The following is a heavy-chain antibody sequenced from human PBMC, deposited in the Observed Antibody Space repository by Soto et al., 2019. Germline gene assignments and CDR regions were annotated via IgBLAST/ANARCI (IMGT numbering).Heavy chain of an antibody. CDR2: ISSSGSTI. Sequence: GGSLRLSCAASGFTFSDYYMSWIRQAPGRGLEWVSYISSSGSTIYYADSVKGRFTISRDNAKNSLYLQMNSLRAEDTAVYYCGTDGSGSYYVDYWGQGTLVTVSS. CDR1: GFTFSDYY. J-gene: IGHJ4*02. D-gene: IGHD3-10*01. CDR3: GTDGSGSYYVDY. V-gene: IGHV3-11*01.